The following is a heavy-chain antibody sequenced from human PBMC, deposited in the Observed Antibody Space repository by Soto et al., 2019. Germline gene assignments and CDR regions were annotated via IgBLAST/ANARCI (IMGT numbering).Heavy chain of an antibody. Sequence: PSETLSPTCAVYGGSANGYYWNWIRQPPGKGLEWIGEINHTGGTHYIPSLKSRVTMSVDTSKNQFSLMLISVTAADTAIYYCATRITVFGLLIPPFDPWGQGTQVTVSS. CDR2: INHTGGT. CDR1: GGSANGYY. D-gene: IGHD3-3*01. J-gene: IGHJ5*02. CDR3: ATRITVFGLLIPPFDP. V-gene: IGHV4-34*01.